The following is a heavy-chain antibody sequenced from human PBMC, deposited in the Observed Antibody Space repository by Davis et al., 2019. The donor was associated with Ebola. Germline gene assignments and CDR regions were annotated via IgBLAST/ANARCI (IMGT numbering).Heavy chain of an antibody. CDR3: ARDFYDSSGFLED. V-gene: IGHV3-43*01. D-gene: IGHD3-22*01. CDR2: ISWGSGVI. Sequence: GESLKISCAASGFMFGDNTMHWVRQVPGKGLEWVSLISWGSGVIEYADSVKGRFTISRDNTKRSLYMQMNSLTTEDSALYYCARDFYDSSGFLEDWGQGTLVTVSS. J-gene: IGHJ4*02. CDR1: GFMFGDNT.